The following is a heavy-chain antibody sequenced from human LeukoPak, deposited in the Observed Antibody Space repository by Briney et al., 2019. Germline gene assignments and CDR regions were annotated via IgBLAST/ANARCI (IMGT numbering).Heavy chain of an antibody. D-gene: IGHD3-22*01. V-gene: IGHV4-30-2*01. CDR3: ARGPTYCYDSSGYYGA. CDR1: GGSISSGGYS. Sequence: SETLSHTCAVSGGSISSGGYSWSWIRQPPGKGLEWIGYIYHSGSTNYNPSLKSRVTISVDTSKNQFSLKLSSVTAADTAVYYCARGPTYCYDSSGYYGAWGQGTLVTVSS. CDR2: IYHSGST. J-gene: IGHJ4*02.